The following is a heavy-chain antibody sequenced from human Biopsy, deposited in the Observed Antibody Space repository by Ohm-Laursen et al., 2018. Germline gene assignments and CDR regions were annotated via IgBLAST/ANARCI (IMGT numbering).Heavy chain of an antibody. CDR1: GDSITRSY. J-gene: IGHJ4*02. V-gene: IGHV4-59*08. Sequence: SDTLSLTCTLSGDSITRSYWSWIRQPLGKGLEWIGYVSYSGNTKYNPSLKSRVIISADTSKNQFSLKLSSVTAADTAMYYCAAYYYDSSGYFYAFDYWGQGTPVTVSS. D-gene: IGHD3-22*01. CDR3: AAYYYDSSGYFYAFDY. CDR2: VSYSGNT.